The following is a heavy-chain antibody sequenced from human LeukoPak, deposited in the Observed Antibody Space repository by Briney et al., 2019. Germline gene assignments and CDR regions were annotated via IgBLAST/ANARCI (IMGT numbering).Heavy chain of an antibody. V-gene: IGHV1-46*01. CDR1: GYTFTSYY. CDR2: INPSGGST. CDR3: ARDVGDSSSSPGPTDY. Sequence: ASVKVSCKASGYTFTSYYMHWVRQAPGQGLEWMGIINPSGGSTSYAQKFQGRVTMTRDTSTSTVYMELSSLRSEDTAVYYCARDVGDSSSSPGPTDYWGQGTLVTVSS. J-gene: IGHJ4*02. D-gene: IGHD6-13*01.